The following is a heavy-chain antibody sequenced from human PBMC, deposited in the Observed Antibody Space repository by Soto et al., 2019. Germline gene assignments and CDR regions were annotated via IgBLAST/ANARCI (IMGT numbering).Heavy chain of an antibody. V-gene: IGHV3-23*01. CDR3: AKLDGSGYDLYYYYYGMDV. Sequence: PGGSLRLSCAASGFTFSSYAMSWVRQAPGKGLEWVSAISGSGGSTYYADSVKGRFTISRDNSKSTLYLQMNSLRAEDTAVYYCAKLDGSGYDLYYYYYGMDVWGQGTTVTVSS. CDR2: ISGSGGST. D-gene: IGHD5-12*01. J-gene: IGHJ6*02. CDR1: GFTFSSYA.